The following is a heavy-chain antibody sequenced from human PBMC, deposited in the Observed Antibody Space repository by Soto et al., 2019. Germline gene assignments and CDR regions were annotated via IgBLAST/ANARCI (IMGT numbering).Heavy chain of an antibody. CDR1: GYTFTSYG. V-gene: IGHV1-18*01. D-gene: IGHD3-22*01. CDR3: ARDGADYYDSHWFDP. Sequence: ASVKVSCKASGYTFTSYGISWVRQAPGQGLEWMGWISAYNGNTNYAQKLQGRVTMTTDTSTSTAYMELRSLRSDDTAVYYCARDGADYYDSHWFDPWGQGTLVTVSS. J-gene: IGHJ5*02. CDR2: ISAYNGNT.